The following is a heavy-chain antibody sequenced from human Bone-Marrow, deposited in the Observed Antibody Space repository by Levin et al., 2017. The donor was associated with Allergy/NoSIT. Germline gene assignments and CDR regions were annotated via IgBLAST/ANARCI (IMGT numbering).Heavy chain of an antibody. J-gene: IGHJ3*02. D-gene: IGHD4-23*01. Sequence: GGSLRLSCAASGFTFSIYAMHWVRQAPGKGLEWVAFISYDGSKKKHAESVRGRFTISRDDSKNTLYLQMNSLRADDTAVYYCTSEPYGGNQNYEDRAFDIWGQGTMVIVSS. V-gene: IGHV3-30-3*01. CDR1: GFTFSIYA. CDR2: ISYDGSKK. CDR3: TSEPYGGNQNYEDRAFDI.